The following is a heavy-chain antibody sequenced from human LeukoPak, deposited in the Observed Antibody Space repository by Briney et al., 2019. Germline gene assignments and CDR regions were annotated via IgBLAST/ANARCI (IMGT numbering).Heavy chain of an antibody. CDR2: ISGSGGST. CDR1: GFTFNSYA. J-gene: IGHJ2*01. D-gene: IGHD1-26*01. V-gene: IGHV3-23*01. CDR3: AKDGSAGWDWYFDL. Sequence: GGSLRLSCAASGFTFNSYAMSWVRQAPGKGLEWVSAISGSGGSTYYADSVKGRFTISRDNSKNTLYLQMNSLRAEDTAVYYCAKDGSAGWDWYFDLWGRGTLVTVSS.